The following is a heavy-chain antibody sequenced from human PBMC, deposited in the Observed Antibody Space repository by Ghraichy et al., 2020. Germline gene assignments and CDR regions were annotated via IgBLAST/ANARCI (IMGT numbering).Heavy chain of an antibody. CDR1: GGSISSGGYY. CDR3: ARDGGIPAAGYYFDY. D-gene: IGHD6-13*01. J-gene: IGHJ4*02. CDR2: IYYSGST. V-gene: IGHV4-31*03. Sequence: SETLSLTCTVSGGSISSGGYYWSWIRQHPGKGLEWIGYIYYSGSTYYNPSLKSRVTISVDTSKNQFSLKLSSVTAADTAVYYCARDGGIPAAGYYFDYWGQGTLVTVSS.